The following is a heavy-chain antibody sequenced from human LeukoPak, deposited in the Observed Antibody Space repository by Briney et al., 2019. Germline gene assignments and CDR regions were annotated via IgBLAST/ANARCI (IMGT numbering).Heavy chain of an antibody. CDR2: IYSSGIT. CDR3: ARWSGGRKYFDC. CDR1: GXSISSSSYY. D-gene: IGHD1-14*01. V-gene: IGHV4-39*01. J-gene: IGHJ4*02. Sequence: SETLSLTCTVSGXSISSSSYYWGWIRQPPGKGPEWIGTIYSSGITYYNPSLKSRVAISVDTSNNQFSLKLSSVTAADTAVYYCARWSGGRKYFDCWGQGTLVTVSS.